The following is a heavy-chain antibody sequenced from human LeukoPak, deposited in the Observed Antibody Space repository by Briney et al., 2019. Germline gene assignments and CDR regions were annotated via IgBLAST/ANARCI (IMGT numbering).Heavy chain of an antibody. CDR2: ISYDGSNK. CDR3: ARGVAPYSTSRKPIDY. Sequence: GGSLRLSCAASGFTFSSYAMHWVRQAPGKGLEWVAVISYDGSNKYYPDSVKGRFTISRDNSKNTLYLQMNSLRAEDTAEYYCARGVAPYSTSRKPIDYWGQGTLVTVSS. CDR1: GFTFSSYA. J-gene: IGHJ4*02. D-gene: IGHD6-6*01. V-gene: IGHV3-30*01.